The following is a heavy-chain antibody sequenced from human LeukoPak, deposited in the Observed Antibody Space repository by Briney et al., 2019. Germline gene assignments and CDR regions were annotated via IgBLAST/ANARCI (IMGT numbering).Heavy chain of an antibody. D-gene: IGHD1-26*01. CDR1: GASISSSNYY. CDR2: IYSSGNT. V-gene: IGHV4-39*07. CDR3: ATSRPNSGSYHFDY. J-gene: IGHJ4*02. Sequence: SETLSLTCAVSGASISSSNYYWGWVRQSPGKGLEWIGNIYSSGNTYYNASLKSRVTMSVDTSKNQLSLKLSSVTALDTAVYHCATSRPNSGSYHFDYWGQGTLVTVSS.